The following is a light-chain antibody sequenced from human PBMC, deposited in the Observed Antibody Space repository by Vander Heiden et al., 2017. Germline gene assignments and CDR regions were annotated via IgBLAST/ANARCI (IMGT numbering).Light chain of an antibody. CDR2: LGS. CDR1: QSLLHTNGYNY. CDR3: IQDLQTPYS. Sequence: DIVMTQSPLSLPVTPGEPASISCRSSQSLLHTNGYNYLDWFLQKPGQSPQLLIYLGSNRASGVPDRFSGSGSGTDFTLKISRVEAEDVGLYYCIQDLQTPYSFGQGTKLEIK. J-gene: IGKJ2*03. V-gene: IGKV2-28*01.